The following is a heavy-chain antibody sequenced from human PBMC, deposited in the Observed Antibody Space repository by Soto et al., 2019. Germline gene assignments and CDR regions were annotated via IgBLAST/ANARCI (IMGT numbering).Heavy chain of an antibody. D-gene: IGHD4-17*01. V-gene: IGHV1-2*04. J-gene: IGHJ4*02. CDR2: INPNSGGT. CDR3: ARDYGGNSPLFDY. CDR1: GYTFTGYY. Sequence: KVSCKSSGYTFTGYYMHCVRQAPGQGLEWMGWINPNSGGTNYAQKFQGWVTMTRDTSISTAYMELSRLRSDDTAVYYCARDYGGNSPLFDYWGQGTLVTVPQ.